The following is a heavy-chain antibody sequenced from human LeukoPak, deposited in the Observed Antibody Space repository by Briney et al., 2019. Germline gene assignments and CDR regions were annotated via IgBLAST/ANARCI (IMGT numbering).Heavy chain of an antibody. Sequence: PGASVKVSCKASGGTFSSYAISWVRQAPGQGLEWMGWISTGNGNTNYGQKFQGRVTMTTDTSTGTAYMELRSLRSDDTAMYYCARANNWNYALGYWGQGTLVTVSS. CDR1: GGTFSSYA. D-gene: IGHD1-7*01. V-gene: IGHV1-18*01. CDR2: ISTGNGNT. J-gene: IGHJ4*02. CDR3: ARANNWNYALGY.